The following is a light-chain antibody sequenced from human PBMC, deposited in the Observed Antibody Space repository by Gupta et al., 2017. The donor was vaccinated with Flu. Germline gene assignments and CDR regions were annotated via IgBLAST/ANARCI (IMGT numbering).Light chain of an antibody. V-gene: IGLV3-1*01. CDR3: QAWDSGVVV. CDR2: HDA. Sequence: SSVLPQPLSVSVFPGQTATLTCSGNKLGDKYASWYQQKSGQPPILILYHDAKRPSGIPERFSGSNSGNTATLTVSETQVVDEADYYCQAWDSGVVVFGGGTKLTVL. J-gene: IGLJ2*01. CDR1: KLGDKY.